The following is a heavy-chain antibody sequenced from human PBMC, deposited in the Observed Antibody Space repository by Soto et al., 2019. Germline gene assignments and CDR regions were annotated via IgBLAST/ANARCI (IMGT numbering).Heavy chain of an antibody. D-gene: IGHD3-10*01. CDR1: GYSINRYYY. CDR2: VDHSGRT. V-gene: IGHV4-38-2*01. CDR3: AKKGYYPSGKINLFDS. J-gene: IGHJ4*02. Sequence: SETLSLTGAVSGYSINRYYYWGWIRQPPGKGLEWIGSVDHSGRTYYSPSLRRRLTIFIDTSKNQFSLRLTSVTAADTAMYFCAKKGYYPSGKINLFDSWGPGTPVPVSS.